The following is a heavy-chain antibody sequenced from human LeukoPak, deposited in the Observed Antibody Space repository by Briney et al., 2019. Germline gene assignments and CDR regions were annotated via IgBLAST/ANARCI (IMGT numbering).Heavy chain of an antibody. Sequence: GRSLRLSCAASGFTFSSYGMHWVRQAPGKGLEWVAVIWYDGSNKYYADSVKGRSTISRDNSKNTLYLQMNSLRAEDTAVYYCARDVAAAMDVWGKGTTVTVSS. J-gene: IGHJ6*04. V-gene: IGHV3-33*01. D-gene: IGHD6-13*01. CDR3: ARDVAAAMDV. CDR1: GFTFSSYG. CDR2: IWYDGSNK.